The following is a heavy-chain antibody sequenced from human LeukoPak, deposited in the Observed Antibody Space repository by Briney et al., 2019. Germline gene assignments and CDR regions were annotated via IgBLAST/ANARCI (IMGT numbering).Heavy chain of an antibody. CDR1: GYTFTSYG. V-gene: IGHV1-18*01. Sequence: ASVKVSCKASGYTFTSYGISWVRQAPGQGLEWMGWISAYNGNTNYAQKLQGRVTMTTDTSTSTAYMELRSLRSDDTAVYYCARDDNPNSSSWILFRFDPWGQGTLVTVSS. J-gene: IGHJ5*02. D-gene: IGHD6-13*01. CDR3: ARDDNPNSSSWILFRFDP. CDR2: ISAYNGNT.